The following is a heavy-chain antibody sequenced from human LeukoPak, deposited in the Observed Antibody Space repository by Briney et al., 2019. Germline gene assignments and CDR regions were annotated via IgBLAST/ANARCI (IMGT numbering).Heavy chain of an antibody. CDR1: GGSITGGGYY. CDR2: IYYSDNT. Sequence: SETLSRTCTVAGGSITGGGYYWNGIRQHPGKGLEWIGYIYYSDNTYYNPSLKSRVTISADTSKNQFSLKLNSVTAADTAVYYCARARGDSSRLDYWGQGTLVTVSS. CDR3: ARARGDSSRLDY. V-gene: IGHV4-31*03. J-gene: IGHJ4*02. D-gene: IGHD4-17*01.